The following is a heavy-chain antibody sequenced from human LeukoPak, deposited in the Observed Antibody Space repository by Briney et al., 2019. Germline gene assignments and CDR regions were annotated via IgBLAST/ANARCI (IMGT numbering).Heavy chain of an antibody. J-gene: IGHJ6*03. D-gene: IGHD3-10*01. CDR2: IIPIFGTA. CDR3: ARTLITMVRGVIPLDYYYYMDV. CDR1: GGTFSSYA. Sequence: ASVKVSCKASGGTFSSYAISWVRQAPGQGLEWMGGIIPIFGTANYAQKFQGRVTITADESTSTAYMELSSLRSEDTAVYYCARTLITMVRGVIPLDYYYYMDVWGKGTTVTISS. V-gene: IGHV1-69*13.